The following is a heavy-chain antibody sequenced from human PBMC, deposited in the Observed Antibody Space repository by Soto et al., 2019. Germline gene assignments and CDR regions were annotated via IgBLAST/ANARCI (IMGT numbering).Heavy chain of an antibody. Sequence: GGSLRFSCAASGFTVSSNYMSWVRQAPGKGLEWVSVIYSGGSTYYADSVKGRFTISRHNSKNTLYLQMNSLRAEDTAVYYCARWFGESVPYYYYYMDVWGKGTTVTVSS. D-gene: IGHD3-10*01. CDR2: IYSGGST. V-gene: IGHV3-53*04. CDR3: ARWFGESVPYYYYYMDV. CDR1: GFTVSSNY. J-gene: IGHJ6*03.